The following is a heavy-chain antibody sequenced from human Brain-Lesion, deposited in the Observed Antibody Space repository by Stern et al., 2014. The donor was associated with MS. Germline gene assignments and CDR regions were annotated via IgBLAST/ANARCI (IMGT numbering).Heavy chain of an antibody. J-gene: IGHJ4*02. Sequence: VQLEESGGGVVQPGRSLRLSCAASGFTFSYHAMHWVRQAPGKGLEWVAVISYDGSDNYYAGAVKGRFTLSRDNSKNTLYLQMNSLRAGDTAVYYCARGGAVTSSEYYFDYWGQGTLVTVSS. V-gene: IGHV3-30*01. CDR3: ARGGAVTSSEYYFDY. CDR1: GFTFSYHA. D-gene: IGHD4-17*01. CDR2: ISYDGSDN.